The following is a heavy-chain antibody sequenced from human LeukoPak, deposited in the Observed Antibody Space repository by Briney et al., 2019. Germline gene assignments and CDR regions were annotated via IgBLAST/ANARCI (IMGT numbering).Heavy chain of an antibody. Sequence: GGSLRLSCAASGFTFSSYWMTWVRQAPGKGLEWVANIKQDGSEKYYVDSVKGRFTISRDNAKNSLYLQMNGLRAEDTAVYYCANLTPFYYDSSAFWGQGTLVTVSS. J-gene: IGHJ4*02. CDR2: IKQDGSEK. CDR1: GFTFSSYW. V-gene: IGHV3-7*01. CDR3: ANLTPFYYDSSAF. D-gene: IGHD3-22*01.